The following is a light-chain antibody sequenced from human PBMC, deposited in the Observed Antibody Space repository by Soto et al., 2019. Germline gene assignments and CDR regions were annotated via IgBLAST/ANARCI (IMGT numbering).Light chain of an antibody. Sequence: EIVMTQSPATLSVSPGERATLSCRASQSVNIYLAWYQQKPGQAPRLLIFGASSRATGMPARFSGGGSGTEFNLTISRQQSENFAVHFCKQYDDWLRLTFGGGTKVDIK. CDR2: GAS. CDR1: QSVNIY. V-gene: IGKV3D-15*01. CDR3: KQYDDWLRLT. J-gene: IGKJ4*01.